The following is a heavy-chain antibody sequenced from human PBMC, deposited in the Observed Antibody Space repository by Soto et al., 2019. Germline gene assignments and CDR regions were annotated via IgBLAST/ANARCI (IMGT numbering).Heavy chain of an antibody. J-gene: IGHJ4*02. CDR3: AKDQVVVVAATLGYYFDY. CDR2: INSDGSST. V-gene: IGHV3-74*01. Sequence: GGSLRLSCAASGFTFSSYWMHWVRQAPGKGLVWVSRINSDGSSTSYADSVKGRFTISRDNAKNTLYLQMNSLRAEDTAVYYCAKDQVVVVAATLGYYFDYWGQGTLVTGSS. CDR1: GFTFSSYW. D-gene: IGHD2-15*01.